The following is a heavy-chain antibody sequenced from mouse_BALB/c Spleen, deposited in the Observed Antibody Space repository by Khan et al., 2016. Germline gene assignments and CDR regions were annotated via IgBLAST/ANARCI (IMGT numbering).Heavy chain of an antibody. CDR3: ARTDRRGYFDY. Sequence: QVRLQQSGAELMKPGASVKISCKATGYTFSSYWIEWVKQRPGHGLEWIGEILPGSGSTNYNEKFRGEATFTADTSSNTAYMQLSSLTSEDSAVHYCARTDRRGYFDYWGQGTTLTVSS. CDR2: ILPGSGST. CDR1: GYTFSSYW. J-gene: IGHJ2*01. V-gene: IGHV1-9*01.